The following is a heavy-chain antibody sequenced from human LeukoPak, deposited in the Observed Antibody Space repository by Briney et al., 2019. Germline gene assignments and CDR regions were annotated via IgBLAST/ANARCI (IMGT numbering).Heavy chain of an antibody. V-gene: IGHV4-39*01. CDR1: GGSIISSSYY. J-gene: IGHJ5*02. CDR2: NYYGGST. D-gene: IGHD3-10*01. CDR3: AKTIRVRGDAYNWFDP. Sequence: SETLSLTCTVSGGSIISSSYYWGWLRQPPGKGLEWIGNNYYGGSTYYNPSLKSRATMSVDTSMNQFSLKLSSVTAADTAVYYCAKTIRVRGDAYNWFDPWGQGTLVTVSS.